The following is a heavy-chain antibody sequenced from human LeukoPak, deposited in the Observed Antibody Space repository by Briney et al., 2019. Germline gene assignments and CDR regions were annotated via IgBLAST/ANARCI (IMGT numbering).Heavy chain of an antibody. CDR3: ARHDYDPPHGNWFDP. D-gene: IGHD3-16*01. Sequence: NASETLSLTCTVSGGSISTNHYWNWIRQPAGKGLEWIGRIYISGSTNYNPSLQSRITVSVDTSKNQFSLKLRSVTPADTAVYYCARHDYDPPHGNWFDPWGQGTLVTVSS. V-gene: IGHV4-4*07. CDR2: IYISGST. CDR1: GGSISTNHY. J-gene: IGHJ5*02.